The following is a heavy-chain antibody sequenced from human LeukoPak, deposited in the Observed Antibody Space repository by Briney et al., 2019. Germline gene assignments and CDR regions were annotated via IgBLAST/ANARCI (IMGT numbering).Heavy chain of an antibody. CDR1: GFTFSNYA. J-gene: IGHJ4*02. Sequence: GGSLRLSCAASGFTFSNYAMSWVRQAPGKGLEWISAVSGSGDRTYYAGSVKGRFTISSDNSKNIVYLRMNSLRAEDTAVYYCAKSALAAGVAHYYDSSGSFDYWGQGTLVTVSS. CDR2: VSGSGDRT. D-gene: IGHD3-22*01. CDR3: AKSALAAGVAHYYDSSGSFDY. V-gene: IGHV3-23*01.